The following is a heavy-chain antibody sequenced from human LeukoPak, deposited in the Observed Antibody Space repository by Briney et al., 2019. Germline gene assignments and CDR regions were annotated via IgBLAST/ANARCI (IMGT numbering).Heavy chain of an antibody. V-gene: IGHV3-20*04. CDR3: ARVRFAGVAPMGWFDP. CDR1: GFTFDGYG. D-gene: IGHD3-16*01. J-gene: IGHJ5*02. Sequence: GGSLRLSCATPGFTFDGYGMNWVRQAPGKGLEWVSGVNWNGDSIGYADSVKGRFTISRDNAKNSVYLQMNSLRVEDTALYYCARVRFAGVAPMGWFDPWGQGTLVTVSS. CDR2: VNWNGDSI.